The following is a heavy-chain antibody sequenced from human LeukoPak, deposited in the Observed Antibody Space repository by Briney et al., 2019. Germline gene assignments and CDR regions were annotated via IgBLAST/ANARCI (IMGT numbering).Heavy chain of an antibody. CDR1: GGSVSSADYY. Sequence: SQTLSLTCTVSGGSVSSADYYWSWIRHPPGKALEWIGYIYHTGSNNYKYSLKSRVTISLDPSENRFSLRLTSMTAADTAISYCARDQGGGSYRHAFDIWGQGTMVTVSS. CDR2: IYHTGSN. D-gene: IGHD3-16*01. V-gene: IGHV4-61*08. J-gene: IGHJ3*02. CDR3: ARDQGGGSYRHAFDI.